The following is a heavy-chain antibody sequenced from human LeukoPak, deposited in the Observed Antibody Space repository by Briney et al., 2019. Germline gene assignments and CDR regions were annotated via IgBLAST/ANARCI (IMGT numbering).Heavy chain of an antibody. J-gene: IGHJ4*02. CDR1: GYTFTNYY. CDR2: IIPILGIA. Sequence: ASVKVSCKASGYTFTNYYIHWVRQAPGQGLEWMGRIIPILGIANYAQKFQGRVTITADKSTSTAYMELSSLRPEDTAVYYCARAHNYDILTGYYGRRPFDYWGQGTLVTVSS. CDR3: ARAHNYDILTGYYGRRPFDY. D-gene: IGHD3-9*01. V-gene: IGHV1-69*04.